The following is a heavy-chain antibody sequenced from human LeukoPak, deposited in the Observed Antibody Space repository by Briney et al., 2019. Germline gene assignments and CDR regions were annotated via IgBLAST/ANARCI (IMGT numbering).Heavy chain of an antibody. Sequence: AGGSLRLSCAASGFTFSSYAMSWFRQAPGKGLEWVSAISGSGGSTYYADSVKGRFTISRDNSKNTLYLQMNSLRAEDTAVYYCAKAGQQLVPIDAFDIWGQGTMVTVSS. D-gene: IGHD6-13*01. CDR1: GFTFSSYA. CDR3: AKAGQQLVPIDAFDI. CDR2: ISGSGGST. V-gene: IGHV3-23*01. J-gene: IGHJ3*02.